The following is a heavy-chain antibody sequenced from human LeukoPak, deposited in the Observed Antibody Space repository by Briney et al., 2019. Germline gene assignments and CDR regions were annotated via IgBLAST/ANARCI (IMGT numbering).Heavy chain of an antibody. J-gene: IGHJ4*02. V-gene: IGHV3-74*01. Sequence: GGSLRLSCAASGFTLSSYWMHWVRQVPGKGLVWVSRIKSDGITITYADSVKGRFTISRDNAKNTLYLQMNSLRAEDMAVYYCLRDLNWSLDQWGQGTLVTVSS. CDR1: GFTLSSYW. CDR3: LRDLNWSLDQ. D-gene: IGHD1-20*01. CDR2: IKSDGITI.